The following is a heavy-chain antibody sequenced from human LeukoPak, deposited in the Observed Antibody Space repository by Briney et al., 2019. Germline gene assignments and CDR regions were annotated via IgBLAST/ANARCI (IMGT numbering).Heavy chain of an antibody. Sequence: GGSLRLSCAASGFTFDDYAMHWVRQAPGKGLEWVSGISWNSGSIGYADSVKGRFTISRDNAKNSLYLQMNGLRAEDTAVYYCARSSVYSYYFDYWGQGTLVTVSS. V-gene: IGHV3-9*01. J-gene: IGHJ4*02. CDR2: ISWNSGSI. CDR3: ARSSVYSYYFDY. CDR1: GFTFDDYA. D-gene: IGHD2-21*01.